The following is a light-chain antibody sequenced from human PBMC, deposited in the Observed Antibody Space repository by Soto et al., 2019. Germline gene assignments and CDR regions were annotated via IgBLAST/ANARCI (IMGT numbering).Light chain of an antibody. CDR1: QSLVYSGGNTY. J-gene: IGKJ1*01. V-gene: IGKV2-30*01. CDR2: KVS. Sequence: DVVMTQSPLSLPVTLGQPASISCRSSQSLVYSGGNTYLNWFQQRPGQSPRRLIYKVSNRDSGVPDRFSGSGSGTDFTLKISRVEAEDVGVYYCMQGTHWPPWTFGQGTKVDIK. CDR3: MQGTHWPPWT.